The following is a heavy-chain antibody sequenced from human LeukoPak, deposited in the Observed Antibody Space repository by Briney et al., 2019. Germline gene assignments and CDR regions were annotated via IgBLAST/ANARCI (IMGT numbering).Heavy chain of an antibody. CDR2: IIPIFGIA. V-gene: IGHV1-69*04. CDR1: GGTFSSYA. J-gene: IGHJ5*02. D-gene: IGHD6-19*01. CDR3: AKGREIAVAGFEDWFDP. Sequence: SVKVSCKASGGTFSSYAISWVRQAPGQGLGWMGRIIPIFGIANYAQKFQGRVTITADKSTSTAYMELSSLRSEDTAVYYCAKGREIAVAGFEDWFDPWGQGTLVTVSS.